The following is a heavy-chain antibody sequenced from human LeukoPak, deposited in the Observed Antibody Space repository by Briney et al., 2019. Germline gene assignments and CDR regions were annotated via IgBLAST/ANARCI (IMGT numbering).Heavy chain of an antibody. J-gene: IGHJ4*02. V-gene: IGHV3-15*01. CDR1: GFSFSNAW. CDR2: IKSKTDGGTT. Sequence: GGSLRLSSAASGFSFSNAWMSWVRQAPGKGLEWVGRIKSKTDGGTTDYAAPVKGRFTISRDDSKNTLYPQMNSLKTEDTAVYYCTTDPYLHIAVAGTGDYWGQGTLVTVSS. D-gene: IGHD6-19*01. CDR3: TTDPYLHIAVAGTGDY.